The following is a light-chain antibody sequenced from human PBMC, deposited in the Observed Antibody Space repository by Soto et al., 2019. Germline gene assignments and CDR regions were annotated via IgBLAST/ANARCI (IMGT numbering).Light chain of an antibody. CDR1: QSVSNY. CDR3: QQRSSWPRSLA. V-gene: IGKV3-11*01. Sequence: EIVLTQSPATLSLSPGQRATISCRASQSVSNYLAWYQQKPGQVPRLLISDASNRATGIPARFSGSGSGTDFTLTISSLKPEDFAIYYCQQRSSWPRSLAFGPRTKVDIK. CDR2: DAS. J-gene: IGKJ3*01.